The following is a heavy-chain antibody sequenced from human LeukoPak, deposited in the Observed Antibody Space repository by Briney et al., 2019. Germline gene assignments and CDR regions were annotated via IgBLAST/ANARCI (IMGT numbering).Heavy chain of an antibody. J-gene: IGHJ4*02. Sequence: SETLSLTCTVSGGSISSSSYYWSWIRQPPGKGLEWIGEINHSGSTNYNPSLKSRVTISVDTSKNQFSLKLSSVTAADTAVYYCARRGWDRTNDYWGQGTLVTVS. CDR2: INHSGST. CDR1: GGSISSSSYY. CDR3: ARRGWDRTNDY. V-gene: IGHV4-39*07. D-gene: IGHD1-26*01.